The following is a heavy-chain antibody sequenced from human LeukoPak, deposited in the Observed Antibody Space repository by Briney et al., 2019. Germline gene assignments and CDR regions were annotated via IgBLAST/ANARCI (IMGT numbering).Heavy chain of an antibody. V-gene: IGHV3-11*06. J-gene: IGHJ4*02. CDR2: ISSTSAYT. D-gene: IGHD2-8*02. CDR1: GFPFTSGFTFSDYY. Sequence: GGSLRLSCAASGFPFTSGFTFSDYYMSWIRQAPGKGLEWVSYISSTSAYTNYADSVKGRFTISRDNANNSLYLQMNGLRAGDTAIYYCARGGTGAFDFWGQGTLVTVSS. CDR3: ARGGTGAFDF.